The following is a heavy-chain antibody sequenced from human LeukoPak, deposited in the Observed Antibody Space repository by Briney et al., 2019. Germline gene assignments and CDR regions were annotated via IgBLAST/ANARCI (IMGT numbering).Heavy chain of an antibody. CDR3: ARERDPGITNAFDI. D-gene: IGHD3-16*01. Sequence: GGSLRLSCTASGFTFSSYSMNWVRQAPGKGLEWVSYISSSSSTIYYADSVKGRFTISRDNAKNSLYLQMNSLRDEDTAVYYCARERDPGITNAFDIWGQGTMVTVSS. J-gene: IGHJ3*02. CDR1: GFTFSSYS. CDR2: ISSSSSTI. V-gene: IGHV3-48*02.